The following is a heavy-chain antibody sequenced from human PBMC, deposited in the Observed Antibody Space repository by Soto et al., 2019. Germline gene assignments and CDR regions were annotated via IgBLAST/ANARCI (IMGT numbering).Heavy chain of an antibody. J-gene: IGHJ6*02. CDR2: INAGNGNT. CDR3: ARGHRYSGNYYYYGMDV. D-gene: IGHD1-26*01. CDR1: GYTFTSYA. Sequence: ASVKVSCKASGYTFTSYAMHWVRQAPGQRLEWMGWINAGNGNTKYSQKFQGRVTITRDTFASTAYMELSSLRSEDTAVYYCARGHRYSGNYYYYGMDVWGQGTTVTVSS. V-gene: IGHV1-3*01.